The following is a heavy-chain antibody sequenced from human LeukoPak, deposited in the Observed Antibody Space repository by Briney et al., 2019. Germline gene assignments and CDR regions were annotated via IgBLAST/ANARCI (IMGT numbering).Heavy chain of an antibody. CDR2: ISSSSNYI. J-gene: IGHJ6*04. V-gene: IGHV3-21*01. CDR3: SGYYGMDV. CDR1: GFTFSSYS. Sequence: SGGSLRLSCAASGFTFSSYSMNWVRRAPGKGLEWVSSISSSSNYIYYADSVKGRFTISRDNAKNSLYLQMNSLRAEDTAVYYCSGYYGMDVWGKGTTVTVSS.